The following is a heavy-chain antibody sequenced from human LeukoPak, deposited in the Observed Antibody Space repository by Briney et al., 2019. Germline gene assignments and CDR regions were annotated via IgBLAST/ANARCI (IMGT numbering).Heavy chain of an antibody. CDR3: ARTTEGGYTYGYFYYYYMDV. J-gene: IGHJ6*03. Sequence: SETLSLTCTVSGGSISSYYWSWIRQPPGKGLEWIGYIYYSGSTNYNPPLKSRVTISVDTSKNQFSLKLSSVTAADTAVYYCARTTEGGYTYGYFYYYYMDVWGKGTTVTISS. D-gene: IGHD5-18*01. CDR1: GGSISSYY. CDR2: IYYSGST. V-gene: IGHV4-59*01.